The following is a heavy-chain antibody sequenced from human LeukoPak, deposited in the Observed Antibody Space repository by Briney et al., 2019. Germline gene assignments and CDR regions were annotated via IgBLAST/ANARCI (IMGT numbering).Heavy chain of an antibody. Sequence: GGSLRLSCAASGFTFSSYGMHWVRQAPGKGLEWVAFIWYDGSNKYYADSVKGRFTISRDNSKNTLYLQMNSLRAEDTAVYYCAKDGQQNDAVYYYYYMDVWGKGTTVTISS. CDR3: AKDGQQNDAVYYYYYMDV. J-gene: IGHJ6*03. V-gene: IGHV3-30*02. CDR1: GFTFSSYG. CDR2: IWYDGSNK. D-gene: IGHD1-1*01.